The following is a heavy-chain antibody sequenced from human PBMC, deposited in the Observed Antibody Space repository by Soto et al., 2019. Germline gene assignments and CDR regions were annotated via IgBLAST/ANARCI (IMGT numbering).Heavy chain of an antibody. D-gene: IGHD3-22*01. CDR1: GFTFSHNW. CDR2: IDSGGAST. Sequence: PGGSLRLSCVASGFTFSHNWMHWVRQAPGKGLEWISRIDSGGASTTYAGAVKGRFTISRDNAKNTLFLQMNSLRAEDTAVYYCARFGTYYDTSGFAYWGQGTLVTVSS. V-gene: IGHV3-74*01. J-gene: IGHJ4*02. CDR3: ARFGTYYDTSGFAY.